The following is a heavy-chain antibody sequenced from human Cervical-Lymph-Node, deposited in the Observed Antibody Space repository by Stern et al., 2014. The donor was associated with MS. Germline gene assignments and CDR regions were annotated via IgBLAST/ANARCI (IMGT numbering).Heavy chain of an antibody. Sequence: VQLVQSGGGVVQPGRSLRLSCAASGFTFSAYGIHWVRQAPGKGLEWVAFKSNDGSNEEYADSVKGRFTISRDNSKNTLDVQMNSLGAEDTAVYYCARGWGRDALDMWGQGTMVIVSS. V-gene: IGHV3-30*03. CDR1: GFTFSAYG. CDR2: KSNDGSNE. J-gene: IGHJ3*02. D-gene: IGHD1-26*01. CDR3: ARGWGRDALDM.